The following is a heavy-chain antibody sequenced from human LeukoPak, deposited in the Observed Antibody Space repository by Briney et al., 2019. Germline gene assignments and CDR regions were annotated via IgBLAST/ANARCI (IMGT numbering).Heavy chain of an antibody. J-gene: IGHJ3*02. CDR1: GYTFTGYY. Sequence: RATVKVSCKASGYTFTGYYMHWVRQAPGQGLEWMGWINPNSGGTNYAQKFQGRVTMTRDTSISTAYMELSRLRSDDTAVYYCARELTTVTPDDAFDIWGQGTMVTVSS. CDR3: ARELTTVTPDDAFDI. D-gene: IGHD4-17*01. CDR2: INPNSGGT. V-gene: IGHV1-2*02.